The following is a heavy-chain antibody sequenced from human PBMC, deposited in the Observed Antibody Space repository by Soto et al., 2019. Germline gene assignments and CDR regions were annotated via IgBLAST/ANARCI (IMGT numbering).Heavy chain of an antibody. CDR1: GFTFSSYW. Sequence: EVQLVESGGGLVQPGGSLRLSCAASGFTFSSYWMHWVRQAPGKGLVWVSRINSDGSSTSYADSVKGRFTISRYNAKNTLYLQMTSLRGEDTAVYYCAREAGGLLTGWFDPWCQGSLVIVSS. CDR3: AREAGGLLTGWFDP. J-gene: IGHJ5*02. V-gene: IGHV3-74*01. D-gene: IGHD2-15*01. CDR2: INSDGSST.